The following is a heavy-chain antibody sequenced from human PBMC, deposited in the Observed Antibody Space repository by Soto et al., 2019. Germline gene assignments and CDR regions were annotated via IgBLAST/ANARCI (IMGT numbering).Heavy chain of an antibody. CDR1: GYTFITYG. Sequence: ASVKVSCKTSGYTFITYGISWVRQAPGQGLDWMGWIRAYNGETNYAQNFQGRVTMTTDTSTSTAYMELRSLRSDDTAMYYCARGLGYDAEDYWGQGTLVTAPQ. D-gene: IGHD2-2*01. V-gene: IGHV1-18*01. J-gene: IGHJ4*02. CDR2: IRAYNGET. CDR3: ARGLGYDAEDY.